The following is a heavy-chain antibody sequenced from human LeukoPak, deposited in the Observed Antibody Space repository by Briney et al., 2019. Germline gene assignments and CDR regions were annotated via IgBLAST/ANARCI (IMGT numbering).Heavy chain of an antibody. V-gene: IGHV1-2*02. CDR3: ARGGGEPRTSHYVMDV. D-gene: IGHD3-16*01. Sequence: GASVKVSCKASGYTFTGYYMHWVRQAPGQGLEWMGWINPNSGGTNYAQKFQGRVTMTRDTSISTAYMELSRLRSDDTAVYYCARGGGEPRTSHYVMDVWGKGTQVPVS. CDR1: GYTFTGYY. J-gene: IGHJ6*04. CDR2: INPNSGGT.